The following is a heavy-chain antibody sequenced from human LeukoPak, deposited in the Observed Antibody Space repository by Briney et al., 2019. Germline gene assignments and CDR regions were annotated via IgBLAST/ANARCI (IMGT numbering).Heavy chain of an antibody. CDR2: IRYDGSNK. V-gene: IGHV3-30*02. CDR1: GFTFSSYG. Sequence: PGGSLRLSCAASGFTFSSYGMHWVRQAPGKGLEWVAFIRYDGSNKYYADSVKGRFTISRDNSKNTLSLQMNSLRSENTAVYYCARGLGVVVNFYWGQGTLVTVSS. J-gene: IGHJ4*02. D-gene: IGHD3-22*01. CDR3: ARGLGVVVNFY.